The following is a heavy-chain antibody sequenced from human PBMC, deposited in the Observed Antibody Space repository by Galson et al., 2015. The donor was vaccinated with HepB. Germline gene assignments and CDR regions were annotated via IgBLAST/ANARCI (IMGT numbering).Heavy chain of an antibody. CDR1: GYTFTSYY. Sequence: SVKVSCKASGYTFTSYYMHWVRQAPGQGLEWMGIINPSGGSTSYAQKFRGRVTMTRDTSTSTVYMELSSLRSEDTAVYYCARDLWGGRRDGYNWVYWGQGTLVTVSS. V-gene: IGHV1-46*01. D-gene: IGHD5-24*01. J-gene: IGHJ4*02. CDR3: ARDLWGGRRDGYNWVY. CDR2: INPSGGST.